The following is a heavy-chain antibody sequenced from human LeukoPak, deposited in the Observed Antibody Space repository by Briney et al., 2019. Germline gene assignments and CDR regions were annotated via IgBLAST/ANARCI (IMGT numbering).Heavy chain of an antibody. J-gene: IGHJ4*02. D-gene: IGHD1-20*01. CDR2: IKSDGITI. Sequence: GGSLRLSCAASGFTFSNYMMHWVRQAPGKGLVWVSRIKSDGITITYADSVRGRFTISRDNAKNTLYLQMNSLRAEDTAVYYCLRDLNWSLDQWGQGTLVTVSS. V-gene: IGHV3-74*01. CDR3: LRDLNWSLDQ. CDR1: GFTFSNYM.